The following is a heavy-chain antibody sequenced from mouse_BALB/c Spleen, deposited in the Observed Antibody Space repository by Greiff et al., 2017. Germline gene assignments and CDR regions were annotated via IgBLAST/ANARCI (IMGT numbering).Heavy chain of an antibody. D-gene: IGHD2-10*01. Sequence: VQLQQSGAELVKPGASVKLSCTASGFNIKDTYMHWVKQRPEQGLEWIGRIDPANGNTKYDPKFQGKATITADTSSNTAYLQLSSLTSEDTAVYYCARAYYGNSHFDYWGQGTTLTVSS. J-gene: IGHJ2*01. CDR1: GFNIKDTY. CDR3: ARAYYGNSHFDY. V-gene: IGHV14-3*02. CDR2: IDPANGNT.